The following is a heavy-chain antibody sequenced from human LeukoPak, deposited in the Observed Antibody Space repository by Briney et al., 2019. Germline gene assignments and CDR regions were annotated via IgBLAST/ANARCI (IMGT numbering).Heavy chain of an antibody. CDR3: ARDVPPYSTSPWGLDV. CDR1: GLIVSGNY. J-gene: IGHJ6*02. Sequence: GGSLRLSCAASGLIVSGNYISWIRPAPGRGLEWVSLITGDGTTFYADTVKGRFTISRDNSKNTVYLQMNSLRAEDTAVYYCARDVPPYSTSPWGLDVWGLGTTVTVSS. V-gene: IGHV3-66*01. CDR2: ITGDGTT. D-gene: IGHD2-2*01.